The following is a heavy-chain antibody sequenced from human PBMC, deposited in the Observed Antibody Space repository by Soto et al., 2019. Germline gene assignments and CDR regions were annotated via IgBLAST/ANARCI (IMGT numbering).Heavy chain of an antibody. D-gene: IGHD5-18*01. V-gene: IGHV1-69*13. CDR1: GGTFGSHG. CDR2: FIAMLGTP. J-gene: IGHJ4*02. Sequence: SVKVSCKASGGTFGSHGIAWVRQAPGQGLEWMGGFIAMLGTPTYAKKVQGRATITADESLTSSYLELRSLRSEDTAVYFCPRGAMANFDYWGQGTVVTVAS. CDR3: PRGAMANFDY.